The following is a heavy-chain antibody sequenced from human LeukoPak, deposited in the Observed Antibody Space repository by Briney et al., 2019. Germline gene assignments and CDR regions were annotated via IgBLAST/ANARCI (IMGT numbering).Heavy chain of an antibody. Sequence: GASVKVSCKASGYTFTSYAMHWVRQAPGQRLEWMGWINPNSGGTNYAQKFQGRVTMTRDTSISTAYMELSRLRSDDTAVYYCAREKVGARPEYYYYYYMDVWGKGTTVTISS. CDR1: GYTFTSYA. J-gene: IGHJ6*03. D-gene: IGHD1-26*01. CDR3: AREKVGARPEYYYYYYMDV. CDR2: INPNSGGT. V-gene: IGHV1-2*02.